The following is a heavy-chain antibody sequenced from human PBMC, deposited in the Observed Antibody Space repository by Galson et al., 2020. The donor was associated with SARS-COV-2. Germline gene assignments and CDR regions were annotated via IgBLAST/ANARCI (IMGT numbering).Heavy chain of an antibody. D-gene: IGHD1-1*01. CDR2: IYVGGNT. CDR1: GDSISSHY. V-gene: IGHV4-59*08. J-gene: IGHJ2*01. Sequence: SETLSLTCTVSGDSISSHYWSWIRQPPGKGLEWIGYIYVGGNTNYNPSLKSRATISLDTSKRQPSLRLSSMTAADTAVYYCASLQAGSSWYFDLWGRGTLVTVSS. CDR3: ASLQAGSSWYFDL.